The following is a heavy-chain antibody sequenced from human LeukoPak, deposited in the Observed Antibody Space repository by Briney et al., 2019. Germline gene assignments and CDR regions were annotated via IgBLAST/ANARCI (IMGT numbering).Heavy chain of an antibody. Sequence: NPSETLSLTCAVYGGSFSGYYWSWIRQPPGKGLEWIGEINHSGSTNYNPSLKSRVTISVDTSKNQFSLKLSSVTAADTAVYYCARDPAMLRTFDYWGQGTLVTVSS. J-gene: IGHJ4*02. D-gene: IGHD3-16*01. CDR3: ARDPAMLRTFDY. V-gene: IGHV4-34*01. CDR1: GGSFSGYY. CDR2: INHSGST.